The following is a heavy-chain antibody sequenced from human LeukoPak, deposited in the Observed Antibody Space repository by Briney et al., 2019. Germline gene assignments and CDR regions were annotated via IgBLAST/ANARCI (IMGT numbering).Heavy chain of an antibody. D-gene: IGHD5-24*01. Sequence: GGSLRLSCAASGFIFKKYWMNGVRQVPGKGLECLANIKEDGSETYYADSVKGRFTISRDNPKNLLFLQINSLRVEDTAAYYCARETPRRGETRDGYRWGQGTVVTVSS. CDR1: GFIFKKYW. J-gene: IGHJ4*02. CDR3: ARETPRRGETRDGYR. V-gene: IGHV3-7*01. CDR2: IKEDGSET.